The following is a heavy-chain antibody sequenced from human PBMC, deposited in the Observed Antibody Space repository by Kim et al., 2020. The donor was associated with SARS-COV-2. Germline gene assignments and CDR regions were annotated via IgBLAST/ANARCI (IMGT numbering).Heavy chain of an antibody. D-gene: IGHD6-13*01. CDR2: ISSSSSTI. CDR1: GFTFSSYS. Sequence: GGSLRLSCAASGFTFSSYSMNWVRQAPGKGLEWVSYISSSSSTIYYADSVKGRFTISRDNAKNSLYLQMNSLRAEDTAVYYCARKQLAHNYYYYGMDVWGGGTTVTVSS. V-gene: IGHV3-48*04. J-gene: IGHJ6*01. CDR3: ARKQLAHNYYYYGMDV.